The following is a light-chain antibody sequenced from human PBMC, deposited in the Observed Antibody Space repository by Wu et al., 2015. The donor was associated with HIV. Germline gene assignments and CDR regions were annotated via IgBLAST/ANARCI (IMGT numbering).Light chain of an antibody. J-gene: IGKJ1*01. V-gene: IGKV1-5*03. CDR2: KAR. CDR1: ESISYW. CDR3: QKYNTAPWT. Sequence: DIQMTQSPSTLSASVGDTVTITCRASESISYWLAWYQVQPGKAPKLLIYKARIYKVGSHHDSAAVDLGQISLSPSAACSLRMLQLINCQKYNTAPWTFGQGPRWK.